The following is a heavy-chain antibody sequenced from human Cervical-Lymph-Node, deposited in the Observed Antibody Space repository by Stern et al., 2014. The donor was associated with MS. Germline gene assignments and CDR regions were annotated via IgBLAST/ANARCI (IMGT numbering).Heavy chain of an antibody. Sequence: VQLEESGGELKKPGASVKVSCKTSGYTFTQYGVSWVRQAPGQGLEWMGWISTYNGNTNLAQKFQDRVNMTTDTSTNTAYMEVRSLRSDDTAVYYCARVWDGLDVWGQGTTFTVSS. V-gene: IGHV1-18*01. CDR3: ARVWDGLDV. D-gene: IGHD3-10*01. CDR1: GYTFTQYG. CDR2: ISTYNGNT. J-gene: IGHJ6*02.